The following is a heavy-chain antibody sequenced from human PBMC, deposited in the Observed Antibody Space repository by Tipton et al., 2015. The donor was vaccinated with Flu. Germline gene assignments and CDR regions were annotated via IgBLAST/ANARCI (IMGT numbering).Heavy chain of an antibody. CDR3: ARDHPPSITVLGEITDYFGMAV. J-gene: IGHJ6*02. CDR2: IGSSGSTI. D-gene: IGHD3-3*01. Sequence: SLRLSCAASGFTFSDYYMSWIRQAPGKGLEWVSHIGSSGSTINYADSVKGRFTISRDNAKNSLYLQMNSLRAEDTAVYYCARDHPPSITVLGEITDYFGMAVWGQGTTVTVSS. V-gene: IGHV3-11*01. CDR1: GFTFSDYY.